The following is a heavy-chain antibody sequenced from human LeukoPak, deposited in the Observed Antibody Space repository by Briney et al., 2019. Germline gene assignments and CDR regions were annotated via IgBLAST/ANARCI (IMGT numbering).Heavy chain of an antibody. V-gene: IGHV3-30*04. CDR2: ISSDGTNQ. CDR3: ARPYYCSTTSCSYGLAY. J-gene: IGHJ4*02. CDR1: GFTLSSYA. Sequence: GRPLRLSCVVSGFTLSSYAMHWVRQAPGKGLEWVTVISSDGTNQHYADSVRGRFTISRDNSKNTLYLQMNSLRVDDTAVYYCARPYYCSTTSCSYGLAYWGQGTLVTVSS. D-gene: IGHD2-2*01.